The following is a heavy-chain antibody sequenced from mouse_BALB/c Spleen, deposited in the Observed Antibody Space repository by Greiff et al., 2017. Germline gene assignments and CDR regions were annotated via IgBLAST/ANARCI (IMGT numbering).Heavy chain of an antibody. V-gene: IGHV5-6-4*01. J-gene: IGHJ1*01. CDR3: TRDYYGSSDWYFDV. Sequence: DVQLVESGGGLVKPGGSLKLSCAASGFTFSSYTMSWVRQTPEKRLEWVATISSGGSYTYYPDSVKGRFTISRDNAKNTLYLQMSSLKSEDTAMYYCTRDYYGSSDWYFDVWGAGTTVTVSS. CDR1: GFTFSSYT. D-gene: IGHD1-1*01. CDR2: ISSGGSYT.